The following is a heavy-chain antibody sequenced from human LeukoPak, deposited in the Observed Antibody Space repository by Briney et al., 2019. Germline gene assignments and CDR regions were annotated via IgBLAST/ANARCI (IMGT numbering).Heavy chain of an antibody. V-gene: IGHV5-51*01. J-gene: IGHJ4*02. Sequence: GESLKISCKGSGYSFTSYWIGWVRQMPGKGLEWMGIIYPGDSDTRYSLSFQGQVTISADKSISTAYLQWSSLKASDTAMYYCARTLAVAGENFDYWGQGTLVTVSS. CDR1: GYSFTSYW. CDR3: ARTLAVAGENFDY. CDR2: IYPGDSDT. D-gene: IGHD6-19*01.